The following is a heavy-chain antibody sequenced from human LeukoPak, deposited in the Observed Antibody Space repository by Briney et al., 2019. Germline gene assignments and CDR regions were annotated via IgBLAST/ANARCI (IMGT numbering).Heavy chain of an antibody. Sequence: GGSLRLSCEASGFIFSSYWMGWVRQVPGKGLEWVANTKPDGSAEYYADSVRGRFTTSRDNANNFLYLQMNRLRAEDTAVYYCARVDGDGYNGGRSIDYWGQGTLVTVSS. CDR1: GFIFSSYW. D-gene: IGHD5-24*01. CDR3: ARVDGDGYNGGRSIDY. J-gene: IGHJ4*02. V-gene: IGHV3-7*01. CDR2: TKPDGSAE.